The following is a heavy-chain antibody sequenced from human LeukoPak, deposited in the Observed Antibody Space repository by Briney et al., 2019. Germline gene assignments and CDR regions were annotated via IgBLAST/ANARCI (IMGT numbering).Heavy chain of an antibody. J-gene: IGHJ4*02. Sequence: SETLSLTCAAYGGSFSGYYWSWIRQPPGKGLEWIGEINHSGSTNYNPSLKSRVTISVDTSKNQFSLKLSSVTAADTAVYYCARVPLNDYWGQGTLVTVSS. CDR1: GGSFSGYY. V-gene: IGHV4-34*01. CDR2: INHSGST. CDR3: ARVPLNDY.